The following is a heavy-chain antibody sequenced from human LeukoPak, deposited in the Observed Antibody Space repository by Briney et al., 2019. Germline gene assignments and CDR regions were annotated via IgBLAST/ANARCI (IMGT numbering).Heavy chain of an antibody. CDR2: ISSSSSYI. D-gene: IGHD2-15*01. J-gene: IGHJ4*02. V-gene: IGHV3-21*01. Sequence: GGSLRLSCAASGFTFSSYSMNWVRQAPGKGLEWVPSISSSSSYIYYADSVKGRFTIFRDNAKNSLYLQMNSLRAEDTAVYYCARGDQDIVVVVAATVFDYWGQGTLVTVSS. CDR1: GFTFSSYS. CDR3: ARGDQDIVVVVAATVFDY.